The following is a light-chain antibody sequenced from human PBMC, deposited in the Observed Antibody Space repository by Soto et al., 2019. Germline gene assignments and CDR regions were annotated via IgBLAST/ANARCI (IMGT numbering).Light chain of an antibody. V-gene: IGKV3-15*01. Sequence: EVVMTQVPGTLVVPSGGRTTHSCRASQSVSSNLAWYQQKPGQAPRLLIYGASTRATGIPARFSGSGSGTEFTLTISSLQSEDFAVYYCQQYNNWPPITFGQGTRLEIK. CDR3: QQYNNWPPIT. CDR1: QSVSSN. CDR2: GAS. J-gene: IGKJ5*01.